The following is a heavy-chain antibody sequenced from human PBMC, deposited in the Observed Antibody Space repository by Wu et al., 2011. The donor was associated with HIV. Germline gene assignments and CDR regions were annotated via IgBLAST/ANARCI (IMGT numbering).Heavy chain of an antibody. CDR2: IYPGDSDT. D-gene: IGHD3-22*01. CDR1: GYSFTSYW. V-gene: IGHV5-51*01. CDR3: ARQRPYYYDSTYPLGMDV. J-gene: IGHJ6*02. Sequence: VQLVQSGAEVKKPGESLKISCKGSGYSFTSYWIGWVRQMPGKGLEWMGIIYPGDSDTRYSPSFQGQVTISADKSISTAYLQWSSLKASDTAMYYCARQRPYYYDSTYPLGMDVVGPRDHGPPSP.